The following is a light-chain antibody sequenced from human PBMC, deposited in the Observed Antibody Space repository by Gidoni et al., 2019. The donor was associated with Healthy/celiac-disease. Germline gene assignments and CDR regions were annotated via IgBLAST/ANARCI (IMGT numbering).Light chain of an antibody. CDR2: DDS. CDR3: QVWDSSSDHWV. CDR1: NIGSKS. J-gene: IGLJ3*02. Sequence: SYVLTPPPSVSVAPRQTASITCGGNNIGSKSVHWYQQKPGQAPVLVVDDDSDRPSGIPERFSGSNSGNTATLTISRVEAGDEADYYCQVWDSSSDHWVFGGGTKLTVL. V-gene: IGLV3-21*02.